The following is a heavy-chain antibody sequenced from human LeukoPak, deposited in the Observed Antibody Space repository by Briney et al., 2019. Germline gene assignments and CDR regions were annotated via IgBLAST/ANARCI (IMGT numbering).Heavy chain of an antibody. D-gene: IGHD2-15*01. CDR2: IIPIFGTA. CDR3: ARDESSGGHYAFDI. CDR1: GGTFSSYA. J-gene: IGHJ3*02. V-gene: IGHV1-69*05. Sequence: GASVKVSCKASGGTFSSYATSWVRQAPGQGLEWMGGIIPIFGTANYAQKFQGRVTITTDESTSTAYMELSSLRSEDTAVYYCARDESSGGHYAFDIWGQGTVVTVSS.